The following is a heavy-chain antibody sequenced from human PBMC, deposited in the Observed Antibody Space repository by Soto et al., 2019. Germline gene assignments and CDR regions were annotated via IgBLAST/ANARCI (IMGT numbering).Heavy chain of an antibody. CDR2: IIPIFGTA. Sequence: QVQLVQSGAEVKKPGSSVKVSCKASGGTFSSYAISWVRQAPGQGLEWMGGIIPIFGTANYAQKFQGRVTITADESTSTDYMELSSLRSEDTAVYYCARRLGDYDILTGYYFGWFDPWGQGTLVTVSS. D-gene: IGHD3-9*01. V-gene: IGHV1-69*01. CDR3: ARRLGDYDILTGYYFGWFDP. CDR1: GGTFSSYA. J-gene: IGHJ5*02.